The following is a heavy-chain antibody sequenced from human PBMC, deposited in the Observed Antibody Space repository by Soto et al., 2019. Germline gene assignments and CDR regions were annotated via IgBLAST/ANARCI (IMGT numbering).Heavy chain of an antibody. D-gene: IGHD3-3*02. Sequence: ASVKVSCKASGYSFFSYYIHWVRQAPGQGLEWMGRFLASGGNTDYAQRFRGRVSMTRDTSSTNTVSLELTSLTSDDTAVYYCARGGATIFGVIDFWGQGTRVTISS. CDR1: GYSFFSYY. J-gene: IGHJ4*02. CDR2: FLASGGNT. V-gene: IGHV1-46*01. CDR3: ARGGATIFGVIDF.